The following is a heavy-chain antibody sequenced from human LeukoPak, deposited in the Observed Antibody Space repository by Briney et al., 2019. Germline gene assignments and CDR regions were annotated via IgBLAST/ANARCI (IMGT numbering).Heavy chain of an antibody. V-gene: IGHV3-23*01. Sequence: PGGSLRLSCAASGFTFSSYAMTWVRQAPGKGLEWVSSIRSSGAGTSYAASVEGRFTMSRGNSKNTLYLQMNSLRAEDTAIYYCGRDPNGDYVGAFDFWGQGTLVTVSS. CDR3: GRDPNGDYVGAFDF. J-gene: IGHJ3*01. CDR1: GFTFSSYA. D-gene: IGHD4-17*01. CDR2: IRSSGAGT.